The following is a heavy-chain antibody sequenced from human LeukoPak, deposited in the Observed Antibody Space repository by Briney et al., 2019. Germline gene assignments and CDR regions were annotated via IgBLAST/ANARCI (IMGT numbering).Heavy chain of an antibody. D-gene: IGHD6-13*01. J-gene: IGHJ4*02. Sequence: GGSLRLSCVASGFTFSSYGMNWVRHAPGKGLEWVAVIWYDGSHRYYADSVKGRFTISRDNSKNTLYLQMDSLRAEDTAVYYCARLGSSWTFDYWGQGTLVTVSS. V-gene: IGHV3-33*01. CDR2: IWYDGSHR. CDR1: GFTFSSYG. CDR3: ARLGSSWTFDY.